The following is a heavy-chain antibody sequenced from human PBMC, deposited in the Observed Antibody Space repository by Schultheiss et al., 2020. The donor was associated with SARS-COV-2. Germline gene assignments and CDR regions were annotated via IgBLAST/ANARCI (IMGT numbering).Heavy chain of an antibody. J-gene: IGHJ6*02. CDR2: IGTAGDT. V-gene: IGHV3-13*01. CDR3: ARPQIKGYCSGGSCYSDYGMDV. Sequence: GESLKISCAASGFTFSSYDMHWVRQATGKGLEWVSAIGTAGDTYYPGSVKGRFTISRENAKNSLYLQMNSLRAEDTAVYYCARPQIKGYCSGGSCYSDYGMDVWGQGTTVTVSS. CDR1: GFTFSSYD. D-gene: IGHD2-15*01.